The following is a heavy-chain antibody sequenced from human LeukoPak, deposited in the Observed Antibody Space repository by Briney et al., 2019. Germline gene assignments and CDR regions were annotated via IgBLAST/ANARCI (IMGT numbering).Heavy chain of an antibody. D-gene: IGHD6-19*01. V-gene: IGHV4-34*01. CDR1: GGSFSGYY. CDR3: ARDLWPDRLAGAFDI. CDR2: INHSGST. J-gene: IGHJ3*02. Sequence: SETLSLTCAVYGGSFSGYYRSWIRQPPGKGLEWIGEINHSGSTNYNPSLKSRVTISVDTSKNQFSLKLSSVTAADTAVYYCARDLWPDRLAGAFDIWGQGTMVTVSS.